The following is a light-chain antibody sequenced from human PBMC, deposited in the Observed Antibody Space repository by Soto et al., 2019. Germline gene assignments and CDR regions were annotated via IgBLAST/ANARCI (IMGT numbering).Light chain of an antibody. CDR3: QAYDYSLTASV. CDR1: SSNIGSNF. CDR2: KDN. V-gene: IGLV1-47*01. J-gene: IGLJ3*02. Sequence: QSVLTQPPSASGTPGQRVTISCSGSSSNIGSNFVYWYQQLPGTAPRLLIYKDNQRPSGVPDRFSGSKSGTSASLAISGLRPEDEAGYYCQAYDYSLTASVFGGGTKLTVL.